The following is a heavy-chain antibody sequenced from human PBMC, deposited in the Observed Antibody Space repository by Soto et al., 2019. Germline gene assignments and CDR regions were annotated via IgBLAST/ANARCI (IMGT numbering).Heavy chain of an antibody. J-gene: IGHJ3*02. CDR3: ARVGITMVRGRVI. D-gene: IGHD3-10*01. CDR1: GFTFSSYW. V-gene: IGHV3-74*01. Sequence: QAGGSLSLSCAASGFTFSSYWMHWVRQAPGKGLVWVSRINSDGSSTSYADSVKGRFTISRDNAKNTLYLQMNSLRAEDTAVYYCARVGITMVRGRVIWGQGTMVTVSS. CDR2: INSDGSST.